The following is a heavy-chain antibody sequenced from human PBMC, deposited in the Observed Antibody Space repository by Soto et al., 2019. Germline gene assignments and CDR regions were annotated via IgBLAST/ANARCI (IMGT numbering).Heavy chain of an antibody. D-gene: IGHD6-19*01. J-gene: IGHJ3*02. V-gene: IGHV3-30*18. CDR3: AKTGYSSGWYGNAFDI. CDR1: GFTFSSYG. Sequence: QVQLVESGGGVVQPGRSLRLSCAASGFTFSSYGMHWVRQAPGKGLEWVAVISYDGSNKYYADSVKGRFTISRDNSKNTLYLQMNSLRAEDTAVYYCAKTGYSSGWYGNAFDIWGQGTMVTVSS. CDR2: ISYDGSNK.